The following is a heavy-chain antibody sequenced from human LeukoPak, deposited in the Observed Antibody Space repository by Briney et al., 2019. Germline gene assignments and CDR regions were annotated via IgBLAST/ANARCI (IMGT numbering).Heavy chain of an antibody. CDR3: ARGGTYNDILSFDP. V-gene: IGHV4-59*01. Sequence: PSETLSLTCTVSGGSISYYYWTWIRQSPGKGLEWIGQIYYTGSTYYNPSLKRRVTISVDTSRNQFSLNLTSVTAADTAVYYCARGGTYNDILSFDPWGQGTLVNLSS. J-gene: IGHJ5*02. CDR1: GGSISYYY. D-gene: IGHD3-9*01. CDR2: IYYTGST.